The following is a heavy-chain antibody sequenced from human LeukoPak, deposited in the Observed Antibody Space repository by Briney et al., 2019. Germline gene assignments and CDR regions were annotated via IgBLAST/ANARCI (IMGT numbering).Heavy chain of an antibody. CDR1: GFTYSSYW. Sequence: SGGSLRLSCAASGFTYSSYWMRWVRQAPGKGLEWVANIKQDGSEKNYVDSVKGRFTISRDNAKSSLYLQMNSLRVEDTALYYCAVIVAAGTGGFDSWGQGTLVTVSS. D-gene: IGHD6-13*01. CDR3: AVIVAAGTGGFDS. V-gene: IGHV3-7*01. J-gene: IGHJ4*02. CDR2: IKQDGSEK.